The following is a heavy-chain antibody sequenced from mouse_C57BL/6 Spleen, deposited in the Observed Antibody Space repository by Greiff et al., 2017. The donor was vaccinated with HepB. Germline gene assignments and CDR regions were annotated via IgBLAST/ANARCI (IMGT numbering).Heavy chain of an antibody. CDR3: ARSAAQRAMDY. V-gene: IGHV1-50*01. J-gene: IGHJ4*01. CDR2: IDPSDSYT. Sequence: VQLQQPGAELVKPGASVKLSCKASGYTFTSYWMQWVKQRPGQGLEWIGEIDPSDSYTNYNQKFKGKATLTVDKSSSTAYMQLSSLTSEDSAVYYCARSAAQRAMDYWGQGTSVTVSS. CDR1: GYTFTSYW. D-gene: IGHD3-2*02.